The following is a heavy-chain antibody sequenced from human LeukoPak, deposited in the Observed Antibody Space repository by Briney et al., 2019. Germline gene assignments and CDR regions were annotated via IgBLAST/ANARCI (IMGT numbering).Heavy chain of an antibody. D-gene: IGHD4-17*01. Sequence: GGSLRLSCAASGFTFSSYAMSWVRQAPGKGLVWVSRINSDGSTTTYADSVKGRFTISRDNSKNTLYLQMNSLRAEDTAVYYCAKAAVISVTTTRNWFDPWGQGTLVTVSS. CDR1: GFTFSSYA. J-gene: IGHJ5*02. CDR3: AKAAVISVTTTRNWFDP. CDR2: INSDGSTT. V-gene: IGHV3-23*01.